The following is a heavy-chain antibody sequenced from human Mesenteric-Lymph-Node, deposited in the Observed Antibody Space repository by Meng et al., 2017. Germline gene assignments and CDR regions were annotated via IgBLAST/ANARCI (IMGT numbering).Heavy chain of an antibody. J-gene: IGHJ3*02. V-gene: IGHV5-51*01. CDR3: ARVYSIAAATTEGAFVI. CDR2: ISPGDSVT. D-gene: IGHD6-13*01. CDR1: GFTFTNYW. Sequence: KVSCKGSGFTFTNYWIGWVRQTPGQGLEWMGIISPGDSVTRYSPSFQGQVTMSVDKSITTAYLQWSSLKASDTDMYYCARVYSIAAATTEGAFVIWGQVTMVTVSS.